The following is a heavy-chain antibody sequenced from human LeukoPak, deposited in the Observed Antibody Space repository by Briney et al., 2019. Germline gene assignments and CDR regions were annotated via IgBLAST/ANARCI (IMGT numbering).Heavy chain of an antibody. CDR2: IYYSGST. CDR3: ARDLGYCSSTSCYD. V-gene: IGHV4-59*01. Sequence: PSETLSLTCTVSGGSISSYYWSWIRQPPGKGLEWIGYIYYSGSTNYNPSLKSRVTISVDTSKNQFSLKLSSVTAADTAVYYCARDLGYCSSTSCYDWGQGTLVTVSS. D-gene: IGHD2-2*01. J-gene: IGHJ4*02. CDR1: GGSISSYY.